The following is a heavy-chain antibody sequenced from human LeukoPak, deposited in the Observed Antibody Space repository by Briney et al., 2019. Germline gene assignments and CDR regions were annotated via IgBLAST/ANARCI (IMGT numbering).Heavy chain of an antibody. CDR2: IKTDGSEK. Sequence: SGGSLRLSCEGSGFTFSNYWMGWVRQAPGKGLQWVANIKTDGSEKYYVDSVKGRFTISRDNAKNSLYLQMNSLRAEDTAVYYCSTYSSLNRPEFQYWGQGTLLTGPS. D-gene: IGHD3-22*01. CDR1: GFTFSNYW. J-gene: IGHJ1*01. CDR3: STYSSLNRPEFQY. V-gene: IGHV3-7*01.